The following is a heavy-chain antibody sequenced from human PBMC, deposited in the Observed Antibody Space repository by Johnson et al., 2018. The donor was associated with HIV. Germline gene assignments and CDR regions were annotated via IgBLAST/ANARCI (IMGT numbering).Heavy chain of an antibody. CDR3: ARARTTVTILDAFDI. D-gene: IGHD4-17*01. V-gene: IGHV3-64*01. Sequence: VQLVESGGGVVQPGRSLRLSRAASGFTFSMYAMHWVRQAPGKGLDYVSAISSKGGSTYYANSVKGRFTISRDNSKNTLYLQMGSLRAEDMAVYYCARARTTVTILDAFDIWGQGTMVTVSS. J-gene: IGHJ3*02. CDR1: GFTFSMYA. CDR2: ISSKGGST.